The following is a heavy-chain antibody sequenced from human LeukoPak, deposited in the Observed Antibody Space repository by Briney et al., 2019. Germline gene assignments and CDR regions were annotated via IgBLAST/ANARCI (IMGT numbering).Heavy chain of an antibody. CDR3: ARGIVVVPAAPRGKYYYYYMDV. J-gene: IGHJ6*03. Sequence: GASVKVSCKASGYTFTGYYMHWVRQAPGQGLEWMGWINPNSGGTNYAQKFQGRVTMTRDTSISTAYMELSSLRSEDTAVYYCARGIVVVPAAPRGKYYYYYMDVWGKGTTVTISS. V-gene: IGHV1-2*02. CDR2: INPNSGGT. D-gene: IGHD2-2*01. CDR1: GYTFTGYY.